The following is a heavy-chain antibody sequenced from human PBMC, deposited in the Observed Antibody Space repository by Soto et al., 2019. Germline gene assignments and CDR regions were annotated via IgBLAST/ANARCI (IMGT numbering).Heavy chain of an antibody. V-gene: IGHV4-30-4*01. CDR2: IYYSGST. J-gene: IGHJ5*02. Sequence: PSETLSLTCTVSGGSISSGDYYWSWIRQPPGKGLEWFGYIYYSGSTYYNLSLKSRVTISVDTSKNQFSLKLSSVTAADTAVYYCARDRHYYGSGSYSGWFDPWGQGTLVTVSS. CDR1: GGSISSGDYY. D-gene: IGHD3-10*01. CDR3: ARDRHYYGSGSYSGWFDP.